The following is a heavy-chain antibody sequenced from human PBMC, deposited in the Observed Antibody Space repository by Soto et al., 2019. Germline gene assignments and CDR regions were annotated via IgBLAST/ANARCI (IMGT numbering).Heavy chain of an antibody. Sequence: SETLSLTCTVSAGSISDYFCNGIRQPAGKGLEWIGRIDNSGSTNYNPSLKSRVTMSSDTSRSQFSLNLSFVTAADTAMYYCARDQKGASHRSMYYFDHWGQGTQVPVSS. V-gene: IGHV4-4*07. CDR1: AGSISDYF. CDR2: IDNSGST. J-gene: IGHJ4*02. CDR3: ARDQKGASHRSMYYFDH.